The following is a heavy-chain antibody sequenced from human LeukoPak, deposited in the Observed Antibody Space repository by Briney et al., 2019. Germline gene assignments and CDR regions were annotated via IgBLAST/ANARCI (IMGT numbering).Heavy chain of an antibody. V-gene: IGHV1-18*01. J-gene: IGHJ4*02. Sequence: GASVKVPCKASGYTFTSYGISWVRQAPGQGLEWMGWISAYNGNTDYAQKLQGRVTMTTDTSTTTAYMELRSLRSDDTAVYYCAGSLGYCTSNVCYLKYWGQGTLVTVSS. CDR1: GYTFTSYG. D-gene: IGHD2-8*01. CDR2: ISAYNGNT. CDR3: AGSLGYCTSNVCYLKY.